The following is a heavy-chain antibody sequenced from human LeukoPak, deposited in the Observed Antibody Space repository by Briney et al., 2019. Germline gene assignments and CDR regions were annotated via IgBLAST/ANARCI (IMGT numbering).Heavy chain of an antibody. J-gene: IGHJ4*02. D-gene: IGHD1-26*01. CDR3: ARDVGRVGATPVDH. Sequence: PGGSLRLSCAASGFTFSSYAMSWVRQAPGKGLEWVSAISGSGGSTYYADSAKGRFTISRDNSKNTLNLQMNGLRTEDTAIYYCARDVGRVGATPVDHWGQGTLVTVSS. CDR1: GFTFSSYA. V-gene: IGHV3-23*01. CDR2: ISGSGGST.